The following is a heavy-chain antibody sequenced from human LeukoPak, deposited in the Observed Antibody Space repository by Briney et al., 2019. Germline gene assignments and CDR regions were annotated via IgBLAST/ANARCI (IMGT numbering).Heavy chain of an antibody. CDR2: INPNSGGT. V-gene: IGHV1-2*04. CDR3: ARTYDSSGYPDY. D-gene: IGHD3-22*01. J-gene: IGHJ4*02. CDR1: GYTFTGYY. Sequence: ASVKVSCKASGYTFTGYYMHWVRQAPGQGLEWMGWINPNSGGTNYAQKFQGWVTMTRDTTISTAYMELSRLRSDDTAVYYCARTYDSSGYPDYWGQGTLVTVSS.